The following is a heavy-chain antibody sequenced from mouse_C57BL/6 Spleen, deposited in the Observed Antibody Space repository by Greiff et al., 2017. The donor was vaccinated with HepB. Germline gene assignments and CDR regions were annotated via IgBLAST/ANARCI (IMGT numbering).Heavy chain of an antibody. D-gene: IGHD2-2*01. CDR3: ARSGLPDFDY. J-gene: IGHJ2*01. V-gene: IGHV1-82*01. Sequence: VQLQQSGPELVKPGASVKISCKASGYAFSSSWMNWVKQRPGKGLEWIGRIYPGDGDTNYNGKFKGKATLTADKSSSTAYMQLSSLTSEDSAVYFCARSGLPDFDYWGQGTTLTVSS. CDR2: IYPGDGDT. CDR1: GYAFSSSW.